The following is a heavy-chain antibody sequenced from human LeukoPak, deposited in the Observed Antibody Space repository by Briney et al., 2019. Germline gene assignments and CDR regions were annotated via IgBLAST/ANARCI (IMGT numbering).Heavy chain of an antibody. Sequence: ASVKVSCKASGYTFTGYYMHWVRQAPGQGLEWMGWINPNSGGTNYAQKFQGRVTMTRDTSISTAYMELSRLRSDDTAVYYCARVFPAVVAARNWGQGTLVTVSS. CDR3: ARVFPAVVAARN. V-gene: IGHV1-2*02. J-gene: IGHJ4*02. CDR1: GYTFTGYY. D-gene: IGHD2-15*01. CDR2: INPNSGGT.